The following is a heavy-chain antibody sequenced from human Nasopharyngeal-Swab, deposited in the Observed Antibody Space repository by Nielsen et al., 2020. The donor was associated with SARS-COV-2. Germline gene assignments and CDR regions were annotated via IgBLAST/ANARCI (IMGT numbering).Heavy chain of an antibody. CDR2: IKQDGSEK. CDR3: ARGNRPVAFDI. J-gene: IGHJ3*02. Sequence: GGSLRLSCAASGFTFSSYWMSWVRQAPGKGLEWVANIKQDGSEKYYADSVKGRFTISRDNSKNTLYLQMNSLRAEDTAVYYCARGNRPVAFDIWGQGTMVIVSS. CDR1: GFTFSSYW. D-gene: IGHD2/OR15-2a*01. V-gene: IGHV3-7*04.